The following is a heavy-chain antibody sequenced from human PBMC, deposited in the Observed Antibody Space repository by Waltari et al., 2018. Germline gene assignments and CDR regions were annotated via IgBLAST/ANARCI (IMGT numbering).Heavy chain of an antibody. V-gene: IGHV4-39*07. CDR2: IYYSGST. D-gene: IGHD5-12*01. Sequence: QLQLQESGPGLVKPSETLSLTCTVSGGSISSSSYYWGWIRQPPGKGLEWIGSIYYSGSTYYNPSLKSRVTISVDTSKNQFSLKLSSVTAADTVVYYCARDKSDSGLSGYYYGMDVWGQGTTVTVSS. CDR1: GGSISSSSYY. J-gene: IGHJ6*02. CDR3: ARDKSDSGLSGYYYGMDV.